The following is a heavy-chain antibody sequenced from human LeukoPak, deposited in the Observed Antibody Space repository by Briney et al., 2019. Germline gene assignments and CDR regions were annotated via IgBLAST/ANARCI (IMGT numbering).Heavy chain of an antibody. Sequence: SETLSLTCTVSGASISSYYWSWIRQPPGKELEWIGYIYYIGTTNHNPSLKSRVTISVDTSKNQFSLQLSSVTAADTAVYYCARASGFNGHYFLDYWGQGTLVTVSS. CDR2: IYYIGTT. CDR3: ARASGFNGHYFLDY. D-gene: IGHD3-22*01. J-gene: IGHJ4*02. V-gene: IGHV4-59*08. CDR1: GASISSYY.